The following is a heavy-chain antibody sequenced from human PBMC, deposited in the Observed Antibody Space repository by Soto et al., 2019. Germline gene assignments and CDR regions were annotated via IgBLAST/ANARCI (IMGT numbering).Heavy chain of an antibody. CDR3: AGDPRGAYSNGFYGMDY. CDR1: GGSISSSNW. D-gene: IGHD6-25*01. V-gene: IGHV4-4*02. J-gene: IGHJ4*02. CDR2: IYFRGNT. Sequence: QVQLQESGPGLVKPSGTLSLTCVVSGGSISSSNWWSWVRQPPGKGLEWIGEIYFRGNTNYNPSPRGRFTIPVXXSXNXXAVNLTSVPAADTAISSCAGDPRGAYSNGFYGMDYWGPGTLVTVSS.